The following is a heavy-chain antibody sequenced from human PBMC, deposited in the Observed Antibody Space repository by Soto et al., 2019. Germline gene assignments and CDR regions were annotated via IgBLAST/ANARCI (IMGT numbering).Heavy chain of an antibody. CDR3: ARGGIQMWDY. CDR2: ISTSSVTI. CDR1: GFTFSSYS. Sequence: EVQLVESGGGLVQPGRSLRLSCAASGFTFSSYSMNWVRQAPGKGLEWVSFISTSSVTISYADSVKGRFTISRDNAKNSLYLQMNSLRAEDTAVYYCARGGIQMWDYWGQGTLVTVSS. V-gene: IGHV3-48*01. D-gene: IGHD5-18*01. J-gene: IGHJ4*02.